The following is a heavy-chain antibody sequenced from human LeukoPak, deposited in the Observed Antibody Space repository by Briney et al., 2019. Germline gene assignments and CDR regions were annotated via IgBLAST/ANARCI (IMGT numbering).Heavy chain of an antibody. D-gene: IGHD3-3*01. CDR1: GFTFSSYA. CDR3: AKDLRAGYDFWSGYYAFDI. CDR2: ISGSGGST. J-gene: IGHJ3*02. Sequence: GGSLRLSCAASGFTFSSYAMSWLRQAPGKGLEWVSAISGSGGSTYYADSVKGRFTISRDNSKNTLYLQMNSLRAEDTAVYYCAKDLRAGYDFWSGYYAFDIWGQGTMVTDSS. V-gene: IGHV3-23*01.